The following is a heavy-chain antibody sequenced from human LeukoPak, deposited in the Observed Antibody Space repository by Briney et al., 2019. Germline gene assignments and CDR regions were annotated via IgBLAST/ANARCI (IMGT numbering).Heavy chain of an antibody. Sequence: GGSLRLSCAASGFTFSSYAMSWVRQAPGKGLEWVSAISGSGGSTYYADSVKGRFTISRDNAKNSLYLQMNSLRAEDTAVYYCAREGFDDYVWGSYRPYDYWGQGTLVTVSS. D-gene: IGHD3-16*02. CDR2: ISGSGGST. J-gene: IGHJ4*02. CDR1: GFTFSSYA. V-gene: IGHV3-23*01. CDR3: AREGFDDYVWGSYRPYDY.